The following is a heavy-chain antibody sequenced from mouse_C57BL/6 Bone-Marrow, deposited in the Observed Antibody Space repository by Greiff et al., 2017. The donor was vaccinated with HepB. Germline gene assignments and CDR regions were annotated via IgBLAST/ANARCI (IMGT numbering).Heavy chain of an antibody. CDR2: ISYSGST. V-gene: IGHV3-8*01. Sequence: VQLKESGPGLAKPSQTLSLTCSVTGYSITSDYWNWIRKFPGNKLEYMGYISYSGSTYYNSSLKSRISITRDTSKNQYYLQLNSVTTEDTATYYCAGGYYYGSSYAMDYWGQGTSVTVSS. CDR1: GYSITSDY. J-gene: IGHJ4*01. D-gene: IGHD1-1*01. CDR3: AGGYYYGSSYAMDY.